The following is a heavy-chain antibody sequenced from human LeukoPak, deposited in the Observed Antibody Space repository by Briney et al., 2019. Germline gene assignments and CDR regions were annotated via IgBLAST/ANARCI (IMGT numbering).Heavy chain of an antibody. J-gene: IGHJ4*02. CDR2: IWYDGSKK. V-gene: IGHV3-33*01. CDR1: GFAFSSYG. CDR3: ARGCGGDCYSYFDY. Sequence: PGGSLRLSCAASGFAFSSYGMHWVRQAPGKGLEWVAVIWYDGSKKYYADSVKGRFTISRDNSENTLYLQMNSLRAEDTAVYYCARGCGGDCYSYFDYWGQGTLVTVSS. D-gene: IGHD2-21*02.